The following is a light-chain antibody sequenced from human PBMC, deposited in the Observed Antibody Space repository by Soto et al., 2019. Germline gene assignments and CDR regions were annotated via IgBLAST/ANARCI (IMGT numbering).Light chain of an antibody. CDR3: GAWDHSLNVGV. CDR1: SSNIGSNY. V-gene: IGLV1-51*01. J-gene: IGLJ3*02. CDR2: DKN. Sequence: QSVLTQPPSASAAPGQKVIISCSGSSSNIGSNYVSWYQQLPGTAPKLLIYDKNERPSGIPDRFSASKSGTSATLGITGLQTGDEADYYCGAWDHSLNVGVFGGGTKLTVL.